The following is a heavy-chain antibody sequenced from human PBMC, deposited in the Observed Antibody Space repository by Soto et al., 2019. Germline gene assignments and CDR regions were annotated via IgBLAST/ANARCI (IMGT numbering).Heavy chain of an antibody. D-gene: IGHD3-16*01. CDR3: ARCYYDDILLREVWFDP. V-gene: IGHV1-18*01. Sequence: QVQLVQSGAEVKKPGASVKVSCKASGYTFTSYGISWVRQAPGQGLEWMGWISAYNGNTNYAQKLQGRVTMTTDTSTSTDYKELRSLRSDDTDVYYCARCYYDDILLREVWFDPWGQGTLVTVSS. J-gene: IGHJ5*02. CDR2: ISAYNGNT. CDR1: GYTFTSYG.